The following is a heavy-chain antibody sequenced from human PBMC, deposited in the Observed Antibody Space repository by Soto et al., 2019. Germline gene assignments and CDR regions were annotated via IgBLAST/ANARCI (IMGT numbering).Heavy chain of an antibody. Sequence: QVQLVESGGGVVQPGGSLTLSCAASRFTFSNYAMHWVRQAPGKGLEWVTIMSSDGSHKYYADSVKGRFTFSRDSSGNTLYLQMGSLTAEDTAVYYCAREKAAPSDHYYGLDVWGQGTTVTVCS. CDR3: AREKAAPSDHYYGLDV. J-gene: IGHJ6*02. CDR1: RFTFSNYA. V-gene: IGHV3-30-3*01. CDR2: MSSDGSHK. D-gene: IGHD6-13*01.